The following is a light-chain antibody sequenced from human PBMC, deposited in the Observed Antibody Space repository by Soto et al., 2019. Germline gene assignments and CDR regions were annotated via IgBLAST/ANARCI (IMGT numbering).Light chain of an antibody. CDR3: QQYGSSPPYT. J-gene: IGKJ2*01. Sequence: EIVLTQSPGTLSLSPGERATLSSRASQSVSSSYLAWYRQNPGQAPRLLMYGTSNRAGGIPDRFSGSGSGTDFTLTISRLEPEDFAVYYCQQYGSSPPYTFGQGTKLEIK. CDR1: QSVSSSY. CDR2: GTS. V-gene: IGKV3-20*01.